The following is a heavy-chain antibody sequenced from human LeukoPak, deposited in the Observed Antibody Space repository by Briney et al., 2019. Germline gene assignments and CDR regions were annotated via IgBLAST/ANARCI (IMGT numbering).Heavy chain of an antibody. D-gene: IGHD3-9*01. CDR2: ISTSSSSK. CDR3: ARWDDLFLIDF. Sequence: KPGGSLRLSCAVSGFTFSSHRMSWVRQAPGKGLEWVSSISTSSSSKYYADSVKGRFTVSRDNAKNSLDLQMNSLRAEDTAVYYCARWDDLFLIDFWGQGTLVTVSS. CDR1: GFTFSSHR. J-gene: IGHJ4*02. V-gene: IGHV3-21*01.